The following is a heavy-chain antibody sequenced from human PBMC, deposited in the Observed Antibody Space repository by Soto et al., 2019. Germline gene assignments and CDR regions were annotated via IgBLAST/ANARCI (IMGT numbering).Heavy chain of an antibody. Sequence: SVKVSCKASGGTFGSYAISWVRQAPGQGLEWMGGIIPIFGTANYAQKFQGRVTITADESTSTAYMELSSLRSEDTAVYYCARVPGGSFYYYYYGMAVWGQGTTVTVSS. J-gene: IGHJ6*02. D-gene: IGHD2-15*01. CDR3: ARVPGGSFYYYYYGMAV. CDR1: GGTFGSYA. CDR2: IIPIFGTA. V-gene: IGHV1-69*13.